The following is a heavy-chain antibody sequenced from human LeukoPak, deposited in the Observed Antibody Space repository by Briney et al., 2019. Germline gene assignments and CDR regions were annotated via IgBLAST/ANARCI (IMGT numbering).Heavy chain of an antibody. CDR1: GYTFSGYY. Sequence: ASVKVSCKASGYTFSGYYMHWVRQAPGQGLEWMVWINPNSGGTNYAQKFQGRVTMTRDTSISTAYMELSRLRSDDTAVYYCARGSIVGATFDYFDYWGQGTLVTVSS. V-gene: IGHV1-2*02. J-gene: IGHJ4*02. D-gene: IGHD1-26*01. CDR3: ARGSIVGATFDYFDY. CDR2: INPNSGGT.